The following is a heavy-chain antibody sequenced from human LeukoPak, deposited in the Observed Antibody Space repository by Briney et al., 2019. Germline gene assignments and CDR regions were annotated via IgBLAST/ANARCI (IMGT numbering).Heavy chain of an antibody. D-gene: IGHD3-10*01. CDR3: ARVTMVRGSYYYYGMDV. J-gene: IGHJ6*02. V-gene: IGHV3-23*01. Sequence: GGSLRLSCAASGFTFSSYAMSWVRQAPGKGLEWVSAISGSGGSTYYADSVKGRFTISRDNAKNSLYLQMNSLRAEDTAVYYCARVTMVRGSYYYYGMDVWGQGTTVTVSS. CDR1: GFTFSSYA. CDR2: ISGSGGST.